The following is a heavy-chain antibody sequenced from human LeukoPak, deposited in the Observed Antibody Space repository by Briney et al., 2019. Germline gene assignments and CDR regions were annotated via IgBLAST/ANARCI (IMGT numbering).Heavy chain of an antibody. CDR1: GFTFDDYA. Sequence: GGSLRLSCAASGFTFDDYAMHWVRQAPGKGLEWVSLISWDGGSTYYADSVKGRFTISRDNSKNSLYLQMNSLRAEDTALYYCAKDMRVDTAMVDQVLYDYWGQGTLVTVSS. V-gene: IGHV3-43D*03. J-gene: IGHJ4*02. CDR2: ISWDGGST. D-gene: IGHD5-18*01. CDR3: AKDMRVDTAMVDQVLYDY.